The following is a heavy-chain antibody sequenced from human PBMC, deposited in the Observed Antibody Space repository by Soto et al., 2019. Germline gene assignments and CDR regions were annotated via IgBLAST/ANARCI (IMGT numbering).Heavy chain of an antibody. CDR2: INHSGST. J-gene: IGHJ5*02. Sequence: SETLSLTCAVYGGSFSGYYWSWIRQPPGKGLEWIGEINHSGSTNYNPSLKSRVTISVDTSKNQFSLKLSSVTAADTAVYYCARVYIVVVVAATVWFAPWGQGTLVTVSS. CDR1: GGSFSGYY. CDR3: ARVYIVVVVAATVWFAP. V-gene: IGHV4-34*01. D-gene: IGHD2-15*01.